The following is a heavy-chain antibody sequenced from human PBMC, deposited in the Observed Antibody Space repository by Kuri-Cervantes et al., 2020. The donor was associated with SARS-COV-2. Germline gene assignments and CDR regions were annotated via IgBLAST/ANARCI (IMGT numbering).Heavy chain of an antibody. CDR2: INPNSGGT. J-gene: IGHJ4*02. V-gene: IGHV1-2*02. CDR1: GYTFTGYY. CDR3: ARDGSATVSTLFDY. D-gene: IGHD4-11*01. Sequence: ASVKVSCKASGYTFTGYYMHWVRQAPGQGLEWMGWINPNSGGTNYAQKFQGRVTMTRDTSISTAYMELSRLRSDDTAVYYCARDGSATVSTLFDYWGQGILVTVSS.